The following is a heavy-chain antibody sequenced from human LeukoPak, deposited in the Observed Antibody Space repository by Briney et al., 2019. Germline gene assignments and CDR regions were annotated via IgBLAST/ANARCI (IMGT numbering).Heavy chain of an antibody. D-gene: IGHD2-2*01. Sequence: GRSLRLSCAASGFTFSSYGMHWVRQAPGKGLEWVAVISYDGSNKYYADSVKGRFTISRDNSKNTLYLQMNSLRAEDTAVYYCAKDLDVLVPAAGDYWGQGTLVTVSS. J-gene: IGHJ4*02. CDR2: ISYDGSNK. V-gene: IGHV3-30*18. CDR1: GFTFSSYG. CDR3: AKDLDVLVPAAGDY.